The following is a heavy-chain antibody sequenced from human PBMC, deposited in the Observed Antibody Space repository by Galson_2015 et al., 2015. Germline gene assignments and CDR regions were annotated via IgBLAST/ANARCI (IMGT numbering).Heavy chain of an antibody. CDR1: GFTFRNYW. Sequence: SLRLSCAASGFTFRNYWMLWVRQTPGKGLEWVAKIKHDGSQTIYVDTVTGRFTISRDTAENSVDLQMNSLRAEDTAVYYCARDANRGWEFDYWGQGALVTVSS. V-gene: IGHV3-7*03. CDR3: ARDANRGWEFDY. D-gene: IGHD1-14*01. J-gene: IGHJ4*02. CDR2: IKHDGSQT.